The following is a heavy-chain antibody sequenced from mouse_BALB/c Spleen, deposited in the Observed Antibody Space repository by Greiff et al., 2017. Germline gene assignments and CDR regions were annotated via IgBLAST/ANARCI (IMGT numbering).Heavy chain of an antibody. J-gene: IGHJ4*01. Sequence: EVKVEESGGGLVQPGGSLRLSCATSGFTFTDYYMSWVRQPPGKALEWLGFIRNKANGYTTEYSASVKGRFTISRDNSQSILYLQMNTLRAEDSATYYCARDPLSMDYWGQGTSVTVSS. CDR1: GFTFTDYY. CDR2: IRNKANGYTT. D-gene: IGHD6-5*01. V-gene: IGHV7-3*02. CDR3: ARDPLSMDY.